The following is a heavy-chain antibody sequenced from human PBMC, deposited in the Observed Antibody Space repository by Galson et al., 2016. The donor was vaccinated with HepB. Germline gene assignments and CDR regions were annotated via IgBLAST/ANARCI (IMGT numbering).Heavy chain of an antibody. Sequence: ETLSLTCTVSGGSISTYYWNWIRQPPGKGLEWIGYIYYSGSTNYNPSLKSRVTLSVDTSKNQFSLKLTSVTAADTAVYYCARDSAGSFDLWGRGTMVTVSS. CDR2: IYYSGST. V-gene: IGHV4-59*01. CDR1: GGSISTYY. J-gene: IGHJ2*01. CDR3: ARDSAGSFDL. D-gene: IGHD3-10*01.